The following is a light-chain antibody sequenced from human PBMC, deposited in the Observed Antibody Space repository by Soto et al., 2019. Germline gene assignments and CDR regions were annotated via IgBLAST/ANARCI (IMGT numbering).Light chain of an antibody. CDR1: QSVSN. CDR3: QQRSNSPIT. V-gene: IGKV3-11*01. Sequence: EVVLTQSPATLFLSPGDRPTLSARVSQSVSNLAWYQQEPGQAPRLVIYDASNRVTGILARFSGSGSGTEFTLTISSLEPEDFAVYYCQQRSNSPITFGQGTRLEIK. J-gene: IGKJ5*01. CDR2: DAS.